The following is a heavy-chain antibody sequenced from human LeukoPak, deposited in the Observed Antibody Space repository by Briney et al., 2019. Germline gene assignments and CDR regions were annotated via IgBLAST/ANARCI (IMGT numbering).Heavy chain of an antibody. J-gene: IGHJ4*02. Sequence: GGSLRLSCAASGFTLSDYYMSWIRQAPGKGLEWVSYNRSSGSTIYYADSVKGRFAISRDNAKNSLYLQMNSLRAEDTAVYYCARRRDFIDYWGQGTLVTVSS. CDR2: NRSSGSTI. D-gene: IGHD3/OR15-3a*01. V-gene: IGHV3-11*01. CDR3: ARRRDFIDY. CDR1: GFTLSDYY.